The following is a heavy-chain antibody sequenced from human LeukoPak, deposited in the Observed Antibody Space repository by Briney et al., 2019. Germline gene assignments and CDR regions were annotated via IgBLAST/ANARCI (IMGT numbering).Heavy chain of an antibody. V-gene: IGHV3-48*04. CDR2: ISSGSSTI. J-gene: IGHJ6*02. D-gene: IGHD6-13*01. Sequence: GGSLRLSCAAFGFTFSTYSMNWVRQAPGKGLEWISYISSGSSTIHYADSVKGRFTISRDNAKSSLYLQMNSLRAEDTAVYYCARDPYSSSWSYGMDVWGQGTTVTVSS. CDR3: ARDPYSSSWSYGMDV. CDR1: GFTFSTYS.